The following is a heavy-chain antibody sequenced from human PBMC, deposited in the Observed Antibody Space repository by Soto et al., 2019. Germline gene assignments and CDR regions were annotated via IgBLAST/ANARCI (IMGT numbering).Heavy chain of an antibody. V-gene: IGHV3-74*01. Sequence: GGSLRLSCAASGFTFSSYWMHWVRQAPGKGLVWVSRINSDGSSTSYADSVKGRFTISRDNAKNTLYLQMNSLRAEDTAVYYCARVEVGVLDAFDYWGQGTLVTVS. D-gene: IGHD2-15*01. CDR1: GFTFSSYW. J-gene: IGHJ4*02. CDR3: ARVEVGVLDAFDY. CDR2: INSDGSST.